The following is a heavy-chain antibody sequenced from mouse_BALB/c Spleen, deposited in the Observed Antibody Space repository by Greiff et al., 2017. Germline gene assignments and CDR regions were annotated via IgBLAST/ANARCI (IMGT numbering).Heavy chain of an antibody. J-gene: IGHJ2*01. CDR1: GFNIKDTY. D-gene: IGHD2-1*01. Sequence: EVMLVESGAELVKPGASVKLSCTASGFNIKDTYMHWVKQRPEQGLEWIGRIDPANGNTKYDPKFQGKATITADTSSNTAYLQLSSLTSEDTAVYYCAIYGTYYFDYWGQGTTLTVSS. CDR3: AIYGTYYFDY. CDR2: IDPANGNT. V-gene: IGHV14-3*02.